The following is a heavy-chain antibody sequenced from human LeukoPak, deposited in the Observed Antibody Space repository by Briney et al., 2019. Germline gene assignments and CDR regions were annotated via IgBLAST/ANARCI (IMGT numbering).Heavy chain of an antibody. CDR2: ISASDSAT. Sequence: TGRSLRLSCAASGFTFSRFEMKSVRQAPRKGLEWVSYISASDSATYYADSVRGRFAISRDSAKDSLYLQMNSLRPEDTAVYYCARNLKSRMGFFDYWGQGTLVTVSS. J-gene: IGHJ4*02. V-gene: IGHV3-48*03. D-gene: IGHD2-2*01. CDR3: ARNLKSRMGFFDY. CDR1: GFTFSRFE.